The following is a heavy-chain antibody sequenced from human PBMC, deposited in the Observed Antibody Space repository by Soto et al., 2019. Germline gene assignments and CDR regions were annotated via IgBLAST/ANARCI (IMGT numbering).Heavy chain of an antibody. D-gene: IGHD3-22*01. CDR3: ARGYDSSAYFYPLGDGMDV. V-gene: IGHV1-18*01. CDR2: ISGRSGNS. CDR1: GYSFANQA. J-gene: IGHJ6*02. Sequence: ASVKVSCKTSGYSFANQAINWVRQAPGQGLEWVGWISGRSGNSNYAETVRGRVTMTTDTSTGTAYLELRALTTDDTAVYYCARGYDSSAYFYPLGDGMDVWGQGTTVTVS.